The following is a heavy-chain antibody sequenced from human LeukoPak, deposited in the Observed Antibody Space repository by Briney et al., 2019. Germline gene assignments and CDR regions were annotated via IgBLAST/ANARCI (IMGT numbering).Heavy chain of an antibody. V-gene: IGHV1-18*01. CDR2: ISAYNGNT. J-gene: IGHJ3*02. D-gene: IGHD3-10*01. CDR1: GYTFTSYG. CDR3: ARVDPRGAFDI. Sequence: AAVKVSCKASGYTFTSYGISWVRQAPGPGLEWMGWISAYNGNTNYAQKLQGRVTMTTDTSTSTAYLELRSLRSDDTAVYYCARVDPRGAFDIWGQGTMVTVSS.